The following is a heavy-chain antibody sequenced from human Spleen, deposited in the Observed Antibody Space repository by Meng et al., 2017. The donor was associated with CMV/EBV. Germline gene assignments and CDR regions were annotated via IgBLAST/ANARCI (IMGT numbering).Heavy chain of an antibody. CDR3: ARDLTLWGSSNKGRIRAGMDV. CDR1: GFTFRSYY. CDR2: ISSTSYT. J-gene: IGHJ6*02. V-gene: IGHV3-21*01. Sequence: GSLRLSCAASGFTFRSYYLNWVRQPPGKGLEWVSFISSTSYTYYADSVKGRFTISRDNTKNSLYLQMNSLRAEDTAVYYCARDLTLWGSSNKGRIRAGMDVWGQGTTVTVSS. D-gene: IGHD6-13*01.